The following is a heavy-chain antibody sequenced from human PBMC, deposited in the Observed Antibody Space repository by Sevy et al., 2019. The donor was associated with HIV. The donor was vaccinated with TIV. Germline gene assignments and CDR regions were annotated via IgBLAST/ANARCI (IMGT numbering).Heavy chain of an antibody. V-gene: IGHV4-59*01. D-gene: IGHD3-10*01. CDR1: GGSISSYY. CDR2: IYYSGST. J-gene: IGHJ2*01. Sequence: SETLSLTCTVSGGSISSYYWSWIRQPPGKGLEWIGYIYYSGSTNYNPSLKSRVTISVDTSKNQFSLKLSSVTAADTAVYYCARHLWFGELFKHWYFDLWGRCTLVTVSS. CDR3: ARHLWFGELFKHWYFDL.